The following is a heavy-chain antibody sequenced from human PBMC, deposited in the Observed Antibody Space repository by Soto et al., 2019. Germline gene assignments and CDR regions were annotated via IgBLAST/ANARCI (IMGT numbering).Heavy chain of an antibody. CDR2: IHYSGRT. Sequence: PSETLSLTCSVSNGSISGFYWTWIRQPPGKILEWIGYIHYSGRTDYNPSLTSRATMSVDTPKTQFSLNLKSITAADTAVYYCADLDVSGGSCYWGQGTLVTVSS. D-gene: IGHD2-15*01. J-gene: IGHJ4*02. V-gene: IGHV4-59*12. CDR1: NGSISGFY. CDR3: ADLDVSGGSCY.